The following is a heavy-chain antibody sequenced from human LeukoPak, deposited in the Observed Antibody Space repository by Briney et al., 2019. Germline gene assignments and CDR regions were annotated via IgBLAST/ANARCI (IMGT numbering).Heavy chain of an antibody. CDR3: FLSDAVTTYY. J-gene: IGHJ4*02. CDR1: GGSISSYY. D-gene: IGHD4-11*01. Sequence: PSETLSLTCTVSGGSISSYYWSWIRQPAGKGLEWIGRIYTSGSTNYNPSLKSRVTMSLDTSKNQFSLKLSSVTAADTAVYYCFLSDAVTTYYWGQGTLVTVSS. CDR2: IYTSGST. V-gene: IGHV4-4*07.